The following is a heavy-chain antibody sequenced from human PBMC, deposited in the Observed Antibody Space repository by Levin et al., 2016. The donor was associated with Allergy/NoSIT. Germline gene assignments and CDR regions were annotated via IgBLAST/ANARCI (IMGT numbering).Heavy chain of an antibody. J-gene: IGHJ3*02. D-gene: IGHD3-22*01. CDR2: ISAYNGNT. Sequence: ASVKVSCKASGYTFTSYGISWVRQAPGQGLEWMGWISAYNGNTNYAQKLQGRVTMTTDTSTSTAYMELRSLRSDDTAVYYCARDPAHYYDSSGMGAFDIWGQGTMVTVSS. CDR1: GYTFTSYG. CDR3: ARDPAHYYDSSGMGAFDI. V-gene: IGHV1-18*01.